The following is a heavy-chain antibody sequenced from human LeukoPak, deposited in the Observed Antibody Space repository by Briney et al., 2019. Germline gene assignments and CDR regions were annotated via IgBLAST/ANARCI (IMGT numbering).Heavy chain of an antibody. D-gene: IGHD3-22*01. CDR1: GYTFTSYG. V-gene: IGHV1-18*01. CDR3: ARDKERYYYDISGYRDAFDI. Sequence: GASVTVSCKASGYTFTSYGISWVRQAPGQGLEWMGWISAYNGNTNYAQKLQGRVKMTTDTSTSTAYMELRSLRSGDTAVYYCARDKERYYYDISGYRDAFDIWGQGTMVTVSS. CDR2: ISAYNGNT. J-gene: IGHJ3*02.